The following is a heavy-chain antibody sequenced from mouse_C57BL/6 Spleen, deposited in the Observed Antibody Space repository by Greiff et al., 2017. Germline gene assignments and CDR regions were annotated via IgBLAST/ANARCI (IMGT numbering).Heavy chain of an antibody. D-gene: IGHD2-4*01. V-gene: IGHV3-6*01. CDR2: ISYDGSN. CDR3: ARAYDYDVGWFAY. CDR1: GYSITSGYY. J-gene: IGHJ3*01. Sequence: ESGPGLVKPSQSLSLTCSVTGYSITSGYYWNWIRQFPGNKLEWMGYISYDGSNNSNPSLKNRISITRDTSKNQFFLKLNSVTTEDTATYYCARAYDYDVGWFAYWGQGTLVTVSA.